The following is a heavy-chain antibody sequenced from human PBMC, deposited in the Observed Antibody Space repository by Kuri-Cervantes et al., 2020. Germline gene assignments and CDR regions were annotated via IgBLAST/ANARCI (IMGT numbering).Heavy chain of an antibody. CDR2: ISSSSSCI. D-gene: IGHD6-19*01. J-gene: IGHJ3*02. Sequence: GGSLRLSCAASGFTFSSYSMNWVRQAPGKGLEWVSSISSSSSCIYYADSVKGRFTISRDNAKNSLYLQMNSLRAEDTAVYYCARAIAVAGAFDIWGQGTMVTVSS. CDR1: GFTFSSYS. V-gene: IGHV3-21*01. CDR3: ARAIAVAGAFDI.